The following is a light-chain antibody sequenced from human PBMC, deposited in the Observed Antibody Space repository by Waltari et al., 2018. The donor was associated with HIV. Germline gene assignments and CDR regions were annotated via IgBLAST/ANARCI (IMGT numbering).Light chain of an antibody. Sequence: QSALTQPSSVSGSPVQSITISCTGTSSDVGGYSYVSWYQQHPGKAPKLMIYEVSNRPSGVSNRFSGSKSGNTASLTISGLQAEDEADYYCSSYTTSSSLLFGGGTKLTVL. CDR1: SSDVGGYSY. CDR2: EVS. V-gene: IGLV2-14*01. J-gene: IGLJ2*01. CDR3: SSYTTSSSLL.